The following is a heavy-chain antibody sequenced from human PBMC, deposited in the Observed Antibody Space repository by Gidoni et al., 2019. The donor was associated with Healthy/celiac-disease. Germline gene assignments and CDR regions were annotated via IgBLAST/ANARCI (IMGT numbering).Heavy chain of an antibody. Sequence: EVQLLESGGGLVQPGRSLRLSCAASGFPFDDYAMHWVRQAPGKGLEWVSGISWNSGSIGYADSVKGRFTISRDNAKNSLYLQMNSLRAEDTALYYCALDRGYSYGHFDYWGQGTLVTVSS. J-gene: IGHJ4*02. D-gene: IGHD5-18*01. CDR3: ALDRGYSYGHFDY. CDR2: ISWNSGSI. V-gene: IGHV3-9*01. CDR1: GFPFDDYA.